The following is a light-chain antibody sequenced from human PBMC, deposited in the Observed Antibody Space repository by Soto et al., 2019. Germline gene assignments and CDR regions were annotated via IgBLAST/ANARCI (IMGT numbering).Light chain of an antibody. V-gene: IGKV1-5*03. Sequence: IQMTQSPSTLSASVGDRVTITCRAGQSISSWLAWYQQKPGKAPKLLIYKASSLESGVPSRFSGSGSGTEFTLTISSLQPDDFATYYCQQYNSYSWTFGQGTKVDIK. CDR2: KAS. J-gene: IGKJ1*01. CDR1: QSISSW. CDR3: QQYNSYSWT.